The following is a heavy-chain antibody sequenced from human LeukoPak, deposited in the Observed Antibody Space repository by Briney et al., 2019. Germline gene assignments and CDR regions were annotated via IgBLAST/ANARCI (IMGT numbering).Heavy chain of an antibody. V-gene: IGHV3-66*01. CDR2: IYSGGDT. CDR1: GFSVSDFF. J-gene: IGHJ4*02. CDR3: TRDPDG. Sequence: GGSLRLSCAASGFSVSDFFMSWVRLAPGKGLEWVSVIYSGGDTFHAESVKGRFTLSRDNSKNILHLQMNSLGAEDTAVYYCTRDPDGWGQGTLVTVSS.